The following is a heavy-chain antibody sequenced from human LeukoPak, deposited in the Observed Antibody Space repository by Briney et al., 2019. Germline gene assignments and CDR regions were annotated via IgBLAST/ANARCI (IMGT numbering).Heavy chain of an antibody. V-gene: IGHV1-2*02. CDR2: INFNSGGT. CDR1: GYTFTGYY. CDR3: ARDGYTHFDY. D-gene: IGHD5-24*01. J-gene: IGHJ4*02. Sequence: ASVKVSCKASGYTFTGYYMHWVRQAPGQGLEWMGWINFNSGGTNYAQKFQGRVTMTRDTSISTAYMELSRLSSDDTAVYYCARDGYTHFDYWGQGALVTVSS.